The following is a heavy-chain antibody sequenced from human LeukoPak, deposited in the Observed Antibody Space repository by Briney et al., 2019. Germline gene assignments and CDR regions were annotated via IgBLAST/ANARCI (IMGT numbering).Heavy chain of an antibody. J-gene: IGHJ4*02. Sequence: GASVKVSCKASGYRFTGYYIHWVRQSPGQGLEWMGWINPNSGDTNYAQKFQGRVTMTRDTSISTAYMELSSLRSEDTAVYYCARGYRGQLLYYWGQGTLVTVSS. CDR2: INPNSGDT. CDR1: GYRFTGYY. CDR3: ARGYRGQLLYY. V-gene: IGHV1-2*02. D-gene: IGHD2-2*01.